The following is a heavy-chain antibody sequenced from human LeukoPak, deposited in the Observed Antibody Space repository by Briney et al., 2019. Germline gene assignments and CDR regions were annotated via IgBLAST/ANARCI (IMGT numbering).Heavy chain of an antibody. D-gene: IGHD6-6*01. V-gene: IGHV7-4-1*02. J-gene: IGHJ4*02. CDR2: INTNTGNP. CDR1: GYTFTSYA. CDR3: ARGSVLYSSSYDDY. Sequence: GASVKVSCKASGYTFTSYAMNWVRQAPGQGLEWMGWINTNTGNPTYAQGFTGRFVFSLDTSVSTASLQISSLKAEDTAVYYCARGSVLYSSSYDDYWGQGTLVTVSS.